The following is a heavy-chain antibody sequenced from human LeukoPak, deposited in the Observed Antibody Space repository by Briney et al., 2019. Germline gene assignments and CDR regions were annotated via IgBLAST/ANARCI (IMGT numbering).Heavy chain of an antibody. J-gene: IGHJ4*02. Sequence: PGGSLRLSCAASGFTFSTYSMNWVRQAPGKGLEWVSYISSSTSTIYYADSVKGRFTISRDNAKNSLYLQVNSLRAEDTAVYYCARDRALDYWGQGTLVTVSS. CDR3: ARDRALDY. CDR1: GFTFSTYS. V-gene: IGHV3-48*04. CDR2: ISSSTSTI. D-gene: IGHD3-10*01.